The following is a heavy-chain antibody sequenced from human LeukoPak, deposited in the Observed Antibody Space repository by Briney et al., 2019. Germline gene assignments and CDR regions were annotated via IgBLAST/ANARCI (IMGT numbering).Heavy chain of an antibody. D-gene: IGHD3-10*01. J-gene: IGHJ4*02. CDR3: ARVPEWFGELLEHFDY. CDR2: INPNSGGT. Sequence: ASVKVSCKASGYTFTGYYMHWVRQAPGQGLEWMGRINPNSGGTNYAQKFQGRVTTTRDTSISTAYMELGRLRSDDTAVYYCARVPEWFGELLEHFDYWGQGTLVTVSS. CDR1: GYTFTGYY. V-gene: IGHV1-2*06.